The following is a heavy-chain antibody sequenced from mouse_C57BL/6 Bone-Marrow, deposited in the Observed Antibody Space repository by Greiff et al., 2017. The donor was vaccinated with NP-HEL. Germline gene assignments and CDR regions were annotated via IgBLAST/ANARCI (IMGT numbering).Heavy chain of an antibody. CDR2: IHPNSGST. CDR3: ARNYGSSYDWYFDV. V-gene: IGHV1-64*01. J-gene: IGHJ1*03. CDR1: GYTFTSYW. Sequence: QVHVKQPGAELVKPGASVKLSCKASGYTFTSYWMHWVKQRPGQGLEWIGMIHPNSGSTNYNEKFKSKATLTVDKSSSTAYMQLSSLTSEDSAVYYCARNYGSSYDWYFDVWGTGTTVTVSS. D-gene: IGHD1-1*01.